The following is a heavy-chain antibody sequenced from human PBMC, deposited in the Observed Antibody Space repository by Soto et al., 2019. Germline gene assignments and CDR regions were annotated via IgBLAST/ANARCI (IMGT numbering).Heavy chain of an antibody. CDR1: GFTFSSYA. CDR3: ASRSSGWYFDY. CDR2: VSGSGGST. V-gene: IGHV3-23*01. Sequence: EVQLLESGGGLVQPGGSLRLSCAASGFTFSSYAMSWVRQAPGKGLEWVSVVSGSGGSTYYADSVKGRFTISRDNSKNTLYLQMNSLRAEDTAVYYCASRSSGWYFDYWGQGTLVTVSS. J-gene: IGHJ4*02. D-gene: IGHD6-19*01.